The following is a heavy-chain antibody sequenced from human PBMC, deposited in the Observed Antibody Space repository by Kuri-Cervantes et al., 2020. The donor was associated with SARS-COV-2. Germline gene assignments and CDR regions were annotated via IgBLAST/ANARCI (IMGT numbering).Heavy chain of an antibody. CDR2: INCDTGDT. Sequence: ASVKVSCKASGYTFTDYYIHWVRQAPGQGLQWMEWINCDTGDTNYGQNFQDRVIMTRDTATGTAFLELNRLTSDDTAVYFCARGSSGAWGLGTLVTVSS. CDR3: ARGSSGA. V-gene: IGHV1-2*02. J-gene: IGHJ5*02. CDR1: GYTFTDYY.